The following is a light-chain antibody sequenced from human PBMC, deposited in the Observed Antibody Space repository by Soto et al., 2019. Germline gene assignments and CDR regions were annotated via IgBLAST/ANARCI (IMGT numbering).Light chain of an antibody. J-gene: IGLJ3*02. CDR3: ATWDGSLSGWV. CDR2: RNN. V-gene: IGLV1-47*01. CDR1: SSNIGSDY. Sequence: QSVLPQPPSASGTPGQRVTISCSGSSSNIGSDYVYWYQQLPGTAPKLLIYRNNQRPAGVPDRFSGAKSGTSASLAISGHRAEDEADYYCATWDGSLSGWVFCGGTKLTVL.